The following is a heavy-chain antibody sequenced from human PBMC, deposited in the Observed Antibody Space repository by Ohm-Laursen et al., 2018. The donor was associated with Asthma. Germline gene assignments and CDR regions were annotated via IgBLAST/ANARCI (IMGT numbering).Heavy chain of an antibody. CDR1: GFTFSSYA. CDR2: IKSKTDGGTT. CDR3: TPSAYDSSGYADY. V-gene: IGHV3-15*01. D-gene: IGHD3-22*01. Sequence: SLRLSCTAPGFTFSSYAMSWVRQTPGKGLEWVGRIKSKTDGGTTDYAAPMKGRFTISRDDSKNTLYLQINSLKMEDTAVYYCTPSAYDSSGYADYWGQGTLVTVSS. J-gene: IGHJ4*02.